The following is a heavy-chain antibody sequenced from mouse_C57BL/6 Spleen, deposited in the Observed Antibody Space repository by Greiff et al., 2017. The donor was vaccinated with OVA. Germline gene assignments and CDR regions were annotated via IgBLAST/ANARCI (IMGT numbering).Heavy chain of an antibody. V-gene: IGHV7-3*01. CDR3: ARYIGGYFDV. CDR1: GFTFTDYY. CDR2: IRNKANGYTT. Sequence: EVKLMESGGGLVQPGGSLSLSCAASGFTFTDYYMSWVRQPPGKALEWLGFIRNKANGYTTEYSASVKGRFTISRDNSQSILYLQMNALRAEDSATYYCARYIGGYFDVWGTGTTVTVSS. J-gene: IGHJ1*03. D-gene: IGHD3-1*01.